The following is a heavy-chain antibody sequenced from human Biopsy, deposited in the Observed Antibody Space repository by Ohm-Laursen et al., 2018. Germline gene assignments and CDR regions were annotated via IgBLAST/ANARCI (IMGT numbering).Heavy chain of an antibody. CDR3: ARATNSTGWPYYYFYVMDV. Sequence: SDTLSLTCAVSGGSISSDYWSWIRQTPGKGLEWIGYIYYSGSTNYNPSLKSRVTISVDTSKNQFSLRLNSVTAADTAVYYCARATNSTGWPYYYFYVMDVWGQGTTVTVSS. J-gene: IGHJ6*02. CDR1: GGSISSDY. D-gene: IGHD2/OR15-2a*01. V-gene: IGHV4-59*07. CDR2: IYYSGST.